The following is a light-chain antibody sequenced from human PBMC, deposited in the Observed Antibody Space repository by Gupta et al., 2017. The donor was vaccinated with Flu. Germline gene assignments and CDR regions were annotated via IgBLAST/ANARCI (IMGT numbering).Light chain of an antibody. V-gene: IGKV3-20*01. CDR3: QQEGSEHKIFT. CDR1: QRVSSRY. CDR2: GAS. J-gene: IGKJ3*01. Sequence: LSLSAGERDTRSCRASQRVSSRYLAWYQKKPGQAPRLLIYGASSRATGIKDRCSGSGDGTDVTLTIIRREPEDFAVYSCQQEGSEHKIFTFGHGTKVDIK.